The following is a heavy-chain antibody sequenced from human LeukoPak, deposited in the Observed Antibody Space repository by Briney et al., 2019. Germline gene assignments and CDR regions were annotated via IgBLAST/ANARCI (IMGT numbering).Heavy chain of an antibody. V-gene: IGHV3-74*01. CDR2: INSDGSST. CDR1: GFTFSSYW. Sequence: KPGGSLRLPCAASGFTFSSYWMHWVRQAPGKGLVWVSRINSDGSSTSYADSVKGRFTISRDNAKNTLYLQMNSLRAEDTAVYYCAREGYSYGENDYWGQGTLVTVSS. D-gene: IGHD5-18*01. CDR3: AREGYSYGENDY. J-gene: IGHJ4*02.